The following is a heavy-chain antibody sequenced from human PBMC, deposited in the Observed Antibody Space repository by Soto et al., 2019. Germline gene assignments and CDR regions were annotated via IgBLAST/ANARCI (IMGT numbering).Heavy chain of an antibody. CDR2: IGTAGDT. J-gene: IGHJ4*02. CDR1: GFTFSSYD. D-gene: IGHD4-17*01. Sequence: GGSLRLSCAASGFTFSSYDMHWFRQATGKGLEWVSAIGTAGDTYYAGSVKGRFTISRENAKNSLYLQMNSLSAEDMSVYYCALSDYVFWCQGTLVSVFS. V-gene: IGHV3-13*01. CDR3: ALSDYVF.